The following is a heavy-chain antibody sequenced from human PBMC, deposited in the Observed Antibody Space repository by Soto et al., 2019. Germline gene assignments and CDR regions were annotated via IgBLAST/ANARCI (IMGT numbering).Heavy chain of an antibody. V-gene: IGHV3-23*01. CDR1: GFTFRGDA. CDR3: ARSEMTYNSND. Sequence: GSLKLSCAASGFTFRGDAMSWVRQAPGKGLEWGSSISGSGEMTHYADSVKGRFTISRDNAKNTLYLQMESLRAEDTALYYCARSEMTYNSNDRGQGPLVTVSS. J-gene: IGHJ4*02. D-gene: IGHD1-20*01. CDR2: ISGSGEMT.